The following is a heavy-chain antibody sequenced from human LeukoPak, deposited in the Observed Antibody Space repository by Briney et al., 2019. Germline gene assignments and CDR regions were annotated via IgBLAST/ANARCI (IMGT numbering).Heavy chain of an antibody. D-gene: IGHD6-13*01. J-gene: IGHJ4*02. V-gene: IGHV3-23*01. CDR3: AKMEQQLVLHPEFDY. Sequence: GGSLRLSCAASGFTFSSYAMSWVRQAPGKGLEWVSAISGSGGSTHYADSVKGRFTISRDNSKKTLYLQMNSLRAEDTAVYYCAKMEQQLVLHPEFDYWGQGTLVTVSS. CDR2: ISGSGGST. CDR1: GFTFSSYA.